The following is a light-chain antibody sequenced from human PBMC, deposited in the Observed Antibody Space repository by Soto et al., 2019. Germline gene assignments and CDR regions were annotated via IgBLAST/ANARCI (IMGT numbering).Light chain of an antibody. J-gene: IGKJ1*01. CDR3: QQYGSSPT. Sequence: EIVLTQSPGTLSLSPGERATLSCRASQSVSSSYLAWYQQKPGQAPRLLIYDTSSRATGIPDRFSGSKSGTDFTLTISRLEPEDFAVYYCQQYGSSPTFGQGTKVDIK. CDR2: DTS. CDR1: QSVSSSY. V-gene: IGKV3-20*01.